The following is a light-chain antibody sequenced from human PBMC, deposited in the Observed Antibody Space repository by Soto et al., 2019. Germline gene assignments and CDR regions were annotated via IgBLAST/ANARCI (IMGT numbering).Light chain of an antibody. CDR1: SSDIGGYNS. CDR3: SSSAGTNSFVL. V-gene: IGLV2-8*01. Sequence: QSALTQPPSASGSPGQSVTISCTGTSSDIGGYNSVSWYQQHPGKAPKLMIYEFNKRPLVVPERFYGSNSVNTASLTVSGLQAADEADYYCSSSAGTNSFVLFGGGTKLTV. CDR2: EFN. J-gene: IGLJ3*02.